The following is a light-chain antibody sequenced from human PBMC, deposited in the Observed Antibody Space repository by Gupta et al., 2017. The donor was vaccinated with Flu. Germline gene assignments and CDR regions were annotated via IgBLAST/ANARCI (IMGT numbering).Light chain of an antibody. CDR1: NIGSKS. Sequence: SYVLTQPPSVSVAPGQTARITCGGNNIGSKSVHWYQQKPGHAPGLVVYDDRDRPSGSPGRFSGSNSGNTATLTISRVEAGEEADYYCQVWDSSSDHPYVFGTGTKVTVL. CDR2: DDR. J-gene: IGLJ1*01. V-gene: IGLV3-21*02. CDR3: QVWDSSSDHPYV.